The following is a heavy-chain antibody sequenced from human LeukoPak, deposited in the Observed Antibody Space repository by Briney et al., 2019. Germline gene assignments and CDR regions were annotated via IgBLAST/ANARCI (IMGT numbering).Heavy chain of an antibody. CDR3: ARDLSFGSLDF. D-gene: IGHD1-26*01. CDR2: INPGGSSI. J-gene: IGHJ4*02. Sequence: PGGSLRLSCAASGFTFSSYWLHWVRQVPGKGLVWVARINPGGSSITYADSVKGRFTISRDLSKNTLNLQMNSLRVEDTAVFYCARDLSFGSLDFRGPGNLVTVSS. V-gene: IGHV3-74*01. CDR1: GFTFSSYW.